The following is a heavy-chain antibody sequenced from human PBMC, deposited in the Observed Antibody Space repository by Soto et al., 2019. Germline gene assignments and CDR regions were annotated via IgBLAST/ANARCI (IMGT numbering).Heavy chain of an antibody. J-gene: IGHJ4*02. CDR1: GYTFSSHA. CDR2: INAGNGNT. D-gene: IGHD3-10*01. CDR3: ASPSYGSGSYY. Sequence: QVQLVQSEAEVKKPGASVKVSCKASGYTFSSHALHWVRQAPGQRLEWMGWINAGNGNTKYSQKFQGRVTFTRDTSASTAYMELSSLRSEDTAVYYCASPSYGSGSYYWGQGTLVTVSS. V-gene: IGHV1-3*01.